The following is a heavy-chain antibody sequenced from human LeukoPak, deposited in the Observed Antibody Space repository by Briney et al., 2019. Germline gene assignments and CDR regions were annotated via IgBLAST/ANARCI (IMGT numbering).Heavy chain of an antibody. CDR3: ARSTMVRGVAVDSNWFDP. J-gene: IGHJ5*02. CDR2: ISYTGST. CDR1: GGSISSYY. V-gene: IGHV4-59*01. D-gene: IGHD3-10*01. Sequence: SETLSLTCTVSGGSISSYYWNWIRQPPGKGLEWIGYISYTGSTNYNPSLKSRVTISVDTSKNQFSLKLSSVTAADTAVYYCARSTMVRGVAVDSNWFDPWGQGTLVTVSS.